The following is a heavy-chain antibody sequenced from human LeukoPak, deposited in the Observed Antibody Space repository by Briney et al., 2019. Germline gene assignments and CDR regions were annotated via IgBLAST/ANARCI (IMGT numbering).Heavy chain of an antibody. V-gene: IGHV1-18*01. Sequence: ASVKVSCKTSGYTFSSYGISWVRQAPGQGLEWMGWISAYNGNTNYAQKLQGRVTMTTDTSTSTAYMELRSLRSDDTAVYYCARDLGVSYGSGSYYKNYYYGMDVWGQGTTVTASS. J-gene: IGHJ6*02. CDR2: ISAYNGNT. D-gene: IGHD3-10*01. CDR1: GYTFSSYG. CDR3: ARDLGVSYGSGSYYKNYYYGMDV.